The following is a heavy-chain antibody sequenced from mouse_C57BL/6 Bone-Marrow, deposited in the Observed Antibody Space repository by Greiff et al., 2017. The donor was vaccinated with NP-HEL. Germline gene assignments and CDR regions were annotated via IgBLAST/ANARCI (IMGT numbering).Heavy chain of an antibody. Sequence: EVKLQESGAELVRPGSSVKMSCKTSGYTFTSYGINWVKQRPGQGLEWIGYIYIGNGYPEYNEKFKGKATLTSDTASSTAYMQLSSLTSEDSAIYFWAREDYDYYYFDYWGQGTTLTVSS. V-gene: IGHV1-58*01. CDR2: IYIGNGYP. D-gene: IGHD2-4*01. CDR3: AREDYDYYYFDY. CDR1: GYTFTSYG. J-gene: IGHJ2*01.